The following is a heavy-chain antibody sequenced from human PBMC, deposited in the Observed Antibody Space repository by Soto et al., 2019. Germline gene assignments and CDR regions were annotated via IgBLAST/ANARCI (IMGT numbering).Heavy chain of an antibody. CDR2: IIPIFGTA. V-gene: IGHV1-69*13. CDR3: ARDRRYYYDSSGLGMDV. D-gene: IGHD3-22*01. CDR1: GGTFSSYA. J-gene: IGHJ6*02. Sequence: SVKVSCKASGGTFSSYAISWVRQAPGQGLEWMGGIIPIFGTANYAQKFQGRVTITADESTSTAYMELSSLRSEDTAVYFCARDRRYYYDSSGLGMDVWGQGTTVTVSS.